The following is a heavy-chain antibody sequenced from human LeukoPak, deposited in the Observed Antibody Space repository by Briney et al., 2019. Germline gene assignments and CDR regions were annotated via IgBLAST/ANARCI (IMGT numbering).Heavy chain of an antibody. CDR1: GGTFSSYA. J-gene: IGHJ4*02. D-gene: IGHD2-2*01. CDR3: ATCSSTSCYGVPYYFDY. Sequence: EASVKVSCKASGGTFSSYAISWVRQAPGQGLEWMGGIIPIFGTANYAQKFQGRVTTTADESTSTAYMELSSLGSEDTAVYYCATCSSTSCYGVPYYFDYWGQGTLVTVSS. V-gene: IGHV1-69*13. CDR2: IIPIFGTA.